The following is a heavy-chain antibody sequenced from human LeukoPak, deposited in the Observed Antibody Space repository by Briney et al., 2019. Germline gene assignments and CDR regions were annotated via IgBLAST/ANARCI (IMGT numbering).Heavy chain of an antibody. CDR2: IKDDGSEK. CDR1: GFTFSNSW. J-gene: IGHJ4*02. D-gene: IGHD3-10*01. CDR3: ASGSYFDY. V-gene: IGHV3-7*01. Sequence: PGGSLRPSCAASGFTFSNSWMYWVRQAPGKGLEWVANIKDDGSEKYYVDSVKGRFTISRDNGKISLYLEMNSLRAEDTAVYYCASGSYFDYWGQGTLVTVSS.